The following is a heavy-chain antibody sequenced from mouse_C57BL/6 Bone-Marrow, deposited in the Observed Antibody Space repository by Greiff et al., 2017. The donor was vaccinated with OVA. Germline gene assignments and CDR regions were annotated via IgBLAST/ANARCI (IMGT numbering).Heavy chain of an antibody. J-gene: IGHJ4*01. CDR3: ARHGVYAMDY. Sequence: EVKLVESGGDLVKPGGSLKLSCAASGFTFSSYGMSWVRQTPDKRLEWVATISSGGSYTYYPDSVKVRFTISRDNAKNTLYLQMSSLKSEDTAMYYCARHGVYAMDYWGQGTSVTVSS. CDR1: GFTFSSYG. V-gene: IGHV5-6*01. CDR2: ISSGGSYT.